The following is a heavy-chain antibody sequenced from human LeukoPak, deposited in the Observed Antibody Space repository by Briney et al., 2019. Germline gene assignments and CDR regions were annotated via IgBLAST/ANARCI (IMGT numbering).Heavy chain of an antibody. CDR1: GYTFTTYW. D-gene: IGHD3-22*01. J-gene: IGHJ4*02. Sequence: GESLKISCKGSGYTFTTYWIGWARQMPGKGLEWMGIIYPGDSDTRYSPSFEGQVTISADKSITTAFLQWRSLKASDTAMYYCAKTSYYYDGSGYPDYWGQGTLVTVSS. V-gene: IGHV5-51*01. CDR2: IYPGDSDT. CDR3: AKTSYYYDGSGYPDY.